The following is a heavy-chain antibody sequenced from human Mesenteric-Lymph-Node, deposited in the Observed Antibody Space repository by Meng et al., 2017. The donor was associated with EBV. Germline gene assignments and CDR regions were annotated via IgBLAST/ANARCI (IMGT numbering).Heavy chain of an antibody. CDR1: GGSFSCYY. Sequence: QWQLPQWGAGLLKPSETLSLTCAVYGGSFSCYYWSWIRQPPGKGLEWIGEINHSGSTNYNPSLKSRVTISVDTSKNQFSLKLSSVTAADTAVYYCARVFPDLDYWGQGTLVTVSS. J-gene: IGHJ4*02. V-gene: IGHV4-34*01. CDR2: INHSGST. CDR3: ARVFPDLDY.